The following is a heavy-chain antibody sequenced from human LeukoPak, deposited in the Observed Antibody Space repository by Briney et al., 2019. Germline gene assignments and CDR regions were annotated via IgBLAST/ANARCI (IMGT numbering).Heavy chain of an antibody. CDR3: ARHFKCSGGSCYGDY. CDR2: IYPGDSDT. Sequence: GESLKISCKGSGYSFTTYWIGWVRQMPGKGLECMGIIYPGDSDTRYSPSFQGQVTISADKSISTAYLQWSSPKASDTAMYYCARHFKCSGGSCYGDYWGQGTLVTVSS. J-gene: IGHJ4*02. V-gene: IGHV5-51*01. D-gene: IGHD2-15*01. CDR1: GYSFTTYW.